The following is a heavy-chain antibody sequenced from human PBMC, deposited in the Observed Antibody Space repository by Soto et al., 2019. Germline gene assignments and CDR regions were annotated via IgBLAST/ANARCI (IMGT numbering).Heavy chain of an antibody. CDR3: ARRHYCRGDCTINPDYYYGMAV. D-gene: IGHD2-21*02. Sequence: EVQVVQSGAEVKEPGESLKISCKGSGYIFTDHCIVWVRQMAGKGLEWVGIICPGYSNIIYSPSVQGQFTISADMSISTAYMQWSSLKASDTAIYYCARRHYCRGDCTINPDYYYGMAVWGQGTTVTVSS. J-gene: IGHJ6*02. V-gene: IGHV5-51*01. CDR2: ICPGYSNI. CDR1: GYIFTDHC.